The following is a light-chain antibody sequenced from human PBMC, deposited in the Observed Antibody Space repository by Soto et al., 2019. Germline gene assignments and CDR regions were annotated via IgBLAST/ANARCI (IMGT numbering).Light chain of an antibody. CDR3: CSYSGSYSNWV. J-gene: IGLJ3*02. Sequence: QSALTQPRSVSGSPGQSVTISCTGTSSDVGGYNYVSWYQQHPGKAPKLIIYDVSKRPSGVPDRFSGSKSGNTASLTISGVHAEDEAAYHCCSYSGSYSNWVFGGGTKVTVL. CDR2: DVS. CDR1: SSDVGGYNY. V-gene: IGLV2-11*01.